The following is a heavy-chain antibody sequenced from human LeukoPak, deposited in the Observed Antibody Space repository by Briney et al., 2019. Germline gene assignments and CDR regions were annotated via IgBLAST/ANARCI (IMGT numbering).Heavy chain of an antibody. Sequence: ASVKVSCKASGYTFTGYYMHWVRQAPGQGLEWMGRINPNSGGTNYARKFQGRVTMTRDTSISTAYMELSRLRSDDTAVYYCARDLEVRGVINFFDYWGQGTLVTVSS. CDR1: GYTFTGYY. D-gene: IGHD3-10*01. V-gene: IGHV1-2*06. CDR3: ARDLEVRGVINFFDY. J-gene: IGHJ4*02. CDR2: INPNSGGT.